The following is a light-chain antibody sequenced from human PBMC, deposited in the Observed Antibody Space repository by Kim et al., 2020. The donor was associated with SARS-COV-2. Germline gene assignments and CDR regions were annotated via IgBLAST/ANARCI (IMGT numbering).Light chain of an antibody. CDR2: YAS. CDR3: HQSGSLPHT. CDR1: YSIGSS. V-gene: IGKV6-21*01. Sequence: SVTPKGKVTITCRASYSIGSSLHWHQQKPGQSPKLLIKYASQAFAGVPSRFSGSGSGTDFTLTINRLEAEDAATYYCHQSGSLPHTFGQGTKLEI. J-gene: IGKJ2*01.